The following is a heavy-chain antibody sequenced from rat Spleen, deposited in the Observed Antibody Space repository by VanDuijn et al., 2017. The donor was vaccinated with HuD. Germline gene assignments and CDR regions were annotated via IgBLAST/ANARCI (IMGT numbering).Heavy chain of an antibody. CDR1: GFTLSDHY. CDR3: VRRYKSGYFDY. V-gene: IGHV5-25*01. D-gene: IGHD4-3*01. CDR2: ISPSGDNT. Sequence: EVQLVESDGGLVQPGRSLKLSCAASGFTLSDHYMAWVRQAPTKGLEWVASISPSGDNTHYRDSVKGRFTISRDNAKTTLYLQMDSLRSEDTATYYCVRRYKSGYFDYWGQGVMVTVSS. J-gene: IGHJ2*01.